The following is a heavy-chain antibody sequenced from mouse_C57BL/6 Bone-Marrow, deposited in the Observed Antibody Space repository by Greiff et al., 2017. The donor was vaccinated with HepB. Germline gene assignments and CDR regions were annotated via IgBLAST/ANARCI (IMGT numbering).Heavy chain of an antibody. V-gene: IGHV1-19*01. J-gene: IGHJ1*03. CDR2: INPYNGGT. CDR3: ARYPHWYWYFDV. Sequence: EVKLQQSGPVLVKPGASVKMSCKASGYTFTDYYMNWVKQSHGKSLEWIGVINPYNGGTSYNQKFKGKATLTVDKSSSTAYMELNSLTSEDSAVYYCARYPHWYWYFDVWGTGTTVTVSS. CDR1: GYTFTDYY. D-gene: IGHD4-1*01.